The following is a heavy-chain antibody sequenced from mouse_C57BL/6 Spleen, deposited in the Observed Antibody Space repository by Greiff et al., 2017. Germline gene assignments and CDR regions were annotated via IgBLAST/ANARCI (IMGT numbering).Heavy chain of an antibody. Sequence: QVQLQQSGAELARPGASVKMSCKASGYTFTSYTMHWVKQRPGQGLEWIGYINPSSGYTKYNQKFKDKATLTADKSSSTAYMQLSSLTSEDSAVXYGARGNRPYYDNYWGQGTTLTVSS. J-gene: IGHJ2*01. CDR3: ARGNRPYYDNY. CDR2: INPSSGYT. CDR1: GYTFTSYT. V-gene: IGHV1-4*01. D-gene: IGHD2-4*01.